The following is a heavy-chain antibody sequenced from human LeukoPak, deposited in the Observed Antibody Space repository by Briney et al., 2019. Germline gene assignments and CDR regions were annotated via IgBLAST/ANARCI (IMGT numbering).Heavy chain of an antibody. V-gene: IGHV1-24*01. CDR3: ARGPSPIWKRNQDTIFGAKYYYYYMDV. Sequence: ASVKVSCKVSGYTLTELCMHWVRQAPAKGLEWMGGFDLEDGETIYSQKFQRRVTITTDESTTTAYLQLSSLRSEDTAVYYCARGPSPIWKRNQDTIFGAKYYYYYMDVWGKGTTVTVSS. J-gene: IGHJ6*03. CDR1: GYTLTELC. D-gene: IGHD3-3*01. CDR2: FDLEDGET.